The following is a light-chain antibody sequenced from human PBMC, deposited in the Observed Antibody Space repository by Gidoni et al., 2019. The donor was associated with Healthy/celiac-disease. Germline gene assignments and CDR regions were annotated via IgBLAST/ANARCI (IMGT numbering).Light chain of an antibody. CDR2: GAS. CDR3: QQYGSSFT. V-gene: IGKV3-20*01. CDR1: QRVGSSY. J-gene: IGKJ3*01. Sequence: EIVLTQSPGTLSLPPGERATLSCRASQRVGSSYLACYQNPGQAPRLRIYGASSRATGIPDRFSDMGSGTDFTLTISRLEPEDFAVYYCQQYGSSFTFGPGTKVDIK.